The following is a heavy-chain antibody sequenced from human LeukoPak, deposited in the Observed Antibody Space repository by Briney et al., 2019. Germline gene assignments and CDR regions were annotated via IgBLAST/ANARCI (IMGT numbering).Heavy chain of an antibody. Sequence: GGSLRLSCAASGFTFSSYSMTWVRQAPGKGLEWVSSISSSSSYIYYADSVKGRFTISRDNAKNSLYLQMNSLRAEDTAVYHCARDCSSTSCYDAFDVWGQGTMVTVSS. J-gene: IGHJ3*01. V-gene: IGHV3-21*01. CDR1: GFTFSSYS. CDR3: ARDCSSTSCYDAFDV. D-gene: IGHD2-2*01. CDR2: ISSSSSYI.